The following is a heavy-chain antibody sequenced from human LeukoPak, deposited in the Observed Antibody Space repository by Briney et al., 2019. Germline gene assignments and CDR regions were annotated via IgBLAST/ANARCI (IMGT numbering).Heavy chain of an antibody. CDR2: IIPISGTA. CDR3: ARGLVVRGVTYYFDY. V-gene: IGHV1-69*05. D-gene: IGHD3-10*01. J-gene: IGHJ4*02. Sequence: ASLKVSCKASGGTFSSYGINWVRQAPGQGLEWMGGIIPISGTANYAQKFQGRVTITTDESTTTAYMDLSSLRSEDTAVYYCARGLVVRGVTYYFDYWGQGTLVTVSS. CDR1: GGTFSSYG.